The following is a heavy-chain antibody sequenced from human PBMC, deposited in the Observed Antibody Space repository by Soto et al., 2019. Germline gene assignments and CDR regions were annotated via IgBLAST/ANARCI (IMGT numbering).Heavy chain of an antibody. Sequence: QVHLVESGGGLVKPGGSLRLSCVASGFTLNDYYVSWIRQAPGKGLEWISYISSSGSTIYYADSVKGRFTVSREHANNSVMLQMNSLRVEDTAMYFCASDGYPKNGGIDFWGQGTLVTVSS. J-gene: IGHJ4*02. D-gene: IGHD2-15*01. V-gene: IGHV3-11*01. CDR1: GFTLNDYY. CDR2: ISSSGSTI. CDR3: ASDGYPKNGGIDF.